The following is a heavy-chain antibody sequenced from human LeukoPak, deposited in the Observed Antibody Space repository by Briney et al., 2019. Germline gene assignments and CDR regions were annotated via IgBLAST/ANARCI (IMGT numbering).Heavy chain of an antibody. Sequence: GGSLRLSCAASGFTFSSYAMTWVRQAPGKGLEWVSAISSSGGTAYYADSVKGRFTISRDNSKSTLYLQMNGLRAEDTAVYYCAKALGTQPIDTARDYWGQGTLVTVSS. CDR1: GFTFSSYA. CDR2: ISSSGGTA. J-gene: IGHJ4*02. CDR3: AKALGTQPIDTARDY. V-gene: IGHV3-23*01. D-gene: IGHD1-1*01.